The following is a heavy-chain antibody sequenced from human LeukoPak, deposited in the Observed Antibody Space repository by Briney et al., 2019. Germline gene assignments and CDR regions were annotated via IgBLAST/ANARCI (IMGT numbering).Heavy chain of an antibody. CDR2: ISSRSSII. Sequence: GGSLRLSCAASGFTFSSYNMNWVRQAPGKGLEWVSYISSRSSIIHYADSVKGRFTISRDNAKNSLYLQMNSLRAEDTAVYYCARTAPDYYDSSGKLWGQGTLVTVSS. D-gene: IGHD3-22*01. V-gene: IGHV3-48*01. J-gene: IGHJ4*02. CDR3: ARTAPDYYDSSGKL. CDR1: GFTFSSYN.